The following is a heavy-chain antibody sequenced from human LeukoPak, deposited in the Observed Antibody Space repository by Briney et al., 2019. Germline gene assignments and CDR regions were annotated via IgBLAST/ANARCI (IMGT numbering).Heavy chain of an antibody. CDR1: GYSFTSYW. CDR3: ARLERYYYDSSGYFDY. J-gene: IGHJ4*02. Sequence: GESLKISCKGSGYSFTSYWIGWVRRMPGKGLEWMGIIYPGDSDTRYSPSFQGQVTISADKSISTAYLQWSSLKASDTAMYYCARLERYYYDSSGYFDYWGQGTLVTVSS. CDR2: IYPGDSDT. D-gene: IGHD3-22*01. V-gene: IGHV5-51*01.